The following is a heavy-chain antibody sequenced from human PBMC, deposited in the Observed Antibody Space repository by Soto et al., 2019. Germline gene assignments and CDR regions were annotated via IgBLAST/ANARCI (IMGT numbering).Heavy chain of an antibody. J-gene: IGHJ4*02. Sequence: EVQLLESGGGLVQPGGSLRLSCAASGFTFSSYAMSWVRQAPGKGLEWVSAISGSGGSTYYADSVKGRFTISRDNSNNTLYLQMNSRRAEDTAVYYCAKENGYSSSWFEFDYWGQGTLVTVSS. D-gene: IGHD6-13*01. CDR3: AKENGYSSSWFEFDY. CDR1: GFTFSSYA. V-gene: IGHV3-23*01. CDR2: ISGSGGST.